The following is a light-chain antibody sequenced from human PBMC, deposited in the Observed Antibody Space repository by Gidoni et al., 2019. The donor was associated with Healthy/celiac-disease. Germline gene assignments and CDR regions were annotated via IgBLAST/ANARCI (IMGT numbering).Light chain of an antibody. J-gene: IGKJ1*01. V-gene: IGKV3-20*01. CDR1: QSVSSSY. Sequence: EIVLTQSPGTLSLSPGARATLSCRASQSVSSSYLAWYQQKPGQAPRRLIYGASSRATGIPDRFSVSGSGTVFTLTISRLEPEDFAVYYCQQYGSSPLFGQGTKVEIK. CDR3: QQYGSSPL. CDR2: GAS.